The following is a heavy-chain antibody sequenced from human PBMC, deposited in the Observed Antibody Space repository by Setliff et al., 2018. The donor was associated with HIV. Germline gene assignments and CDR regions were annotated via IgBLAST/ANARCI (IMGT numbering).Heavy chain of an antibody. J-gene: IGHJ4*02. CDR3: AKDPRAAVATICDY. CDR1: GYTFTDYY. Sequence: GASVKVSCKASGYTFTDYYMHWVQQAPGKGLEWMGRVDPEDGSTSYAQKFQGRVTMTRDTSTSTLYMELSSLRSEDTAVYYCAKDPRAAVATICDYWGQGTLVTVSS. V-gene: IGHV1-46*01. CDR2: VDPEDGST. D-gene: IGHD5-12*01.